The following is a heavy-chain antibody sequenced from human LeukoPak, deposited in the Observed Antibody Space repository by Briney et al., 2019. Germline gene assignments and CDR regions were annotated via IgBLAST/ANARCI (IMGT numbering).Heavy chain of an antibody. V-gene: IGHV3-30*02. J-gene: IGHJ4*02. Sequence: PGGSLRLSCAASGFTFSSYGMHWVRQPPGKGLEWVAFIQYDGNNKYYADSVKGRFTVSRDNSKNTLYLQMNSLRTEDTAVYYCAKVRYGWKLVDYWGQGTLATVSS. D-gene: IGHD1-26*01. CDR2: IQYDGNNK. CDR1: GFTFSSYG. CDR3: AKVRYGWKLVDY.